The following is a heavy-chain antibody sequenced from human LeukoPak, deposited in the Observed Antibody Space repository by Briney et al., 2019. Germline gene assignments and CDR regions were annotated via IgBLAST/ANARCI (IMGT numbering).Heavy chain of an antibody. V-gene: IGHV3-21*01. CDR3: ARSLRITGTSDY. Sequence: GGSLRLSCAASGFTFSSYSMNWVRQAPGKGLEWVSSISSSSSYIYYADSVKGRFTISRDNAKNSLYLQMNSLGAEDTAVYYCARSLRITGTSDYWGQGTLVTVSS. CDR2: ISSSSSYI. D-gene: IGHD1-20*01. CDR1: GFTFSSYS. J-gene: IGHJ4*02.